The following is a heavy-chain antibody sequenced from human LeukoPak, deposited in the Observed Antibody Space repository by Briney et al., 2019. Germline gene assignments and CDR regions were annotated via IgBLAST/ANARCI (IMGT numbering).Heavy chain of an antibody. CDR2: INPNSGGT. J-gene: IGHJ4*02. Sequence: ASVKVSCKASGYTFTGYYTHWVRQAPGQGLEWMGWINPNSGGTNYAQKFQGRVTMTRDTSISTAYMELSRLRSDDTAVYYCAKSPLREWSRGYWGQGTLVTVSS. CDR3: AKSPLREWSRGY. V-gene: IGHV1-2*02. CDR1: GYTFTGYY. D-gene: IGHD3-3*01.